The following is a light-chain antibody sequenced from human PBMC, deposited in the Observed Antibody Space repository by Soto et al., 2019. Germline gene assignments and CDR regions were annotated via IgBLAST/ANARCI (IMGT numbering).Light chain of an antibody. V-gene: IGLV2-14*01. CDR1: SSDVGGYNY. CDR2: DVT. Sequence: QSVLTQPASVSGSPGQSNTISCTGTSSDVGGYNYVSWYQQHPGKAPKLMIYDVTNRPSGVSNRFSGSKSGNTASLTISGLQAEDQADYYCSSYTSSSTLVLFGGGTKLTVL. J-gene: IGLJ2*01. CDR3: SSYTSSSTLVL.